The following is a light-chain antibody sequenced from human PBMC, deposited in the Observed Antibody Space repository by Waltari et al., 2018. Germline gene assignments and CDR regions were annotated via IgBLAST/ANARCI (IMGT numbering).Light chain of an antibody. CDR3: QQYSNWPPLT. J-gene: IGKJ4*01. CDR2: AAS. V-gene: IGKV3-15*01. CDR1: QSVSSY. Sequence: EVVMTQSPTTLSVSRGERATLSCRASQSVSSYLAWYQQKPGQAPRLLIYAASTRATGVPARFSGSGSGTEFTLTISSLQSEDFAVYYCQQYSNWPPLTFGGGTKVEIK.